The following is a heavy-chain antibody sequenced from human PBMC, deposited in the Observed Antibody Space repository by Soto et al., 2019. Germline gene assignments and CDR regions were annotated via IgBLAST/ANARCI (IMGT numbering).Heavy chain of an antibody. J-gene: IGHJ5*02. CDR3: AREDAARIERWFDA. Sequence: SETLSLTCAVSGGSIISASYSWNWIRQSPGRGLEWIGHIYSSGSTYYNPSLKSRVSISVDTSNNQFSLKLTSVTAADTAVYFCAREDAARIERWFDAWGQGILVTVS. CDR1: GGSIISASYS. CDR2: IYSSGST. D-gene: IGHD6-6*01. V-gene: IGHV4-31*11.